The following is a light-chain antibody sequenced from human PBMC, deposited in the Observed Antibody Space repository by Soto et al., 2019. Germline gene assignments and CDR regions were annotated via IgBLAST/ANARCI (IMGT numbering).Light chain of an antibody. V-gene: IGKV1-39*01. CDR1: QSISSY. CDR3: QHSYSTPRP. CDR2: AAS. J-gene: IGKJ1*01. Sequence: DIQMTQSPSSLSASVGDRVTITCRASQSISSYLNWYQQKPGKAPKLMIYAASSLKSGVPSRLSDSGSGTDFTLTISSLQPEDYANYYCQHSYSTPRPFGQGTKVEIK.